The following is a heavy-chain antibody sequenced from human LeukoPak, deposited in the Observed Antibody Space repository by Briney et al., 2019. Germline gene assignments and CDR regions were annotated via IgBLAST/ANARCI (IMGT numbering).Heavy chain of an antibody. J-gene: IGHJ4*02. Sequence: PSETLSLTRTVSGGSINSHSYYWGWIRQPPGKGLEWIGSVYYDGTSYSNPSLKSRVAVFVDTSRDQFSLDLSFVTAADAALYYCVRHISTNTGYFDSCGQGTLVSVSS. D-gene: IGHD5-24*01. CDR3: VRHISTNTGYFDS. CDR2: VYYDGTS. V-gene: IGHV4-39*01. CDR1: GGSINSHSYY.